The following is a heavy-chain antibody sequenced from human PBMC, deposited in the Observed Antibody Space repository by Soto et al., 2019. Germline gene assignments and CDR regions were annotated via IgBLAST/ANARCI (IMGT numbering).Heavy chain of an antibody. CDR3: ARVADSSGYSL. D-gene: IGHD3-22*01. V-gene: IGHV4-31*03. CDR2: IYYSGNT. CDR1: GGSISSGGYY. Sequence: PSETLSLTCTVSGGSISSGGYYWSWIRQHPGKGLERIGYIYYSGNTYYNPSLKSRVTISVDTSKNQFSLKLSSVTAADTAVYYCARVADSSGYSLWGQGTLVTVSS. J-gene: IGHJ4*02.